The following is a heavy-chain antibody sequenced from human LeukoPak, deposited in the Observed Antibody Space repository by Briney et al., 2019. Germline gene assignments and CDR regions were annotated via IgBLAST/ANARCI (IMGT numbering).Heavy chain of an antibody. CDR3: ARARDYDILTGYRYYYGMDV. D-gene: IGHD3-9*01. J-gene: IGHJ6*04. CDR1: GGSFSGYY. V-gene: IGHV4-34*01. CDR2: INHSGST. Sequence: SETLSLTCAVYGGSFSGYYWSWIRQPPGKRLEWIGEINHSGSTNYNPSLKSRVTISVDTSKNQFSLKLSSVTAADTAVYYCARARDYDILTGYRYYYGMDVWGKGTTVTVSS.